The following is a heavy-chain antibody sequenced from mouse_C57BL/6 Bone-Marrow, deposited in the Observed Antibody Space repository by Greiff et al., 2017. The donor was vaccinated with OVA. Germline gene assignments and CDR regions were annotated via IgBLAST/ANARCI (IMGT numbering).Heavy chain of an antibody. D-gene: IGHD2-2*01. V-gene: IGHV5-15*01. Sequence: EVKLMESGGGLVQPGGSLKLSCAASGFTFSDYGMAWVRQAPRKGPEWVAFISNLAYSIYYADTVTGRFTISRENAKITLYLEMSSLRSEDTAMYYCARDYYGYGFAYWGQGTLVTVSA. CDR2: ISNLAYSI. J-gene: IGHJ3*01. CDR1: GFTFSDYG. CDR3: ARDYYGYGFAY.